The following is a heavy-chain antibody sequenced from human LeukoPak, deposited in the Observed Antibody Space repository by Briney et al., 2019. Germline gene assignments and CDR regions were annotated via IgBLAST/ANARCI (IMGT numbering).Heavy chain of an antibody. J-gene: IGHJ6*03. Sequence: GGSLRLSCTASGFTFGDYAVSWVRQAPGKGLEWVSFIRSKTSGGTTEYAASVKGRFTISRDDSKSIAYLHMNSLKTEDTAVYYCTRQDRYFDWLVYDYYFYMDVWGKGTTVTISS. CDR1: GFTFGDYA. V-gene: IGHV3-49*04. CDR3: TRQDRYFDWLVYDYYFYMDV. CDR2: IRSKTSGGTT. D-gene: IGHD3-9*01.